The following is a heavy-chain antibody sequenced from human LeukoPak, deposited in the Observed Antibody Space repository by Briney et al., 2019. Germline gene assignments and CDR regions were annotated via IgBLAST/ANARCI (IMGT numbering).Heavy chain of an antibody. J-gene: IGHJ4*02. V-gene: IGHV4-61*05. Sequence: PSETLSLTCTVSGGSISSSSYYWGWIRQPPGKGLEWIGYIYYSGSTNYNPSLKSRVTISVDTSKNQFSLKLSSVTAADTAVYYCARVDSIFGVALDYWGQGTLVTVSS. CDR1: GGSISSSSYY. CDR3: ARVDSIFGVALDY. CDR2: IYYSGST. D-gene: IGHD3-3*01.